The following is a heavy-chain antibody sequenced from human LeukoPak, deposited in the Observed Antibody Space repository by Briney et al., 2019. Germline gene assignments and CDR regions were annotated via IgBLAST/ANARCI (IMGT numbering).Heavy chain of an antibody. CDR2: IIPIFGTA. J-gene: IGHJ6*02. Sequence: SVKVSCKASGGTFSSYAISWVRQAPGQGLEWMGGIIPIFGTANYAQKFQGRVTITADESTSTAYMELSSLRSEDTAVYYCARDDFWSGYDATINERMDVWGQGTTVTVSS. V-gene: IGHV1-69*13. D-gene: IGHD3-3*01. CDR3: ARDDFWSGYDATINERMDV. CDR1: GGTFSSYA.